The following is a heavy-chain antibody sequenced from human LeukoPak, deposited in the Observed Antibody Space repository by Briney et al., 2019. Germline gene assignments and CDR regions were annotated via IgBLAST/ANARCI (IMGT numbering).Heavy chain of an antibody. Sequence: GASVKVSCKASGCTFSNYGISWVRQAPGQGLEWMGWINPYNGNTNYPQKLQGRVTMTTDTSTSTAYMELRSLRSDDTAVYYCAREATYYDILTGYSNYYYMDVWGKGTTVTVSS. J-gene: IGHJ6*03. CDR1: GCTFSNYG. V-gene: IGHV1-18*01. CDR2: INPYNGNT. CDR3: AREATYYDILTGYSNYYYMDV. D-gene: IGHD3-9*01.